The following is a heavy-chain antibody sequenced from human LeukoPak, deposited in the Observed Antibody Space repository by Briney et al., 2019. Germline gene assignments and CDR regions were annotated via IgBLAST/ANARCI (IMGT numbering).Heavy chain of an antibody. D-gene: IGHD6-19*01. V-gene: IGHV3-21*01. J-gene: IGHJ4*02. CDR2: ISSSSSYI. CDR1: GFTFSSYS. Sequence: GGSLRLSCAVSGFTFSSYSMNWVRQAPGKGLEWVSSISSSSSYIYYADSVKGRFTISRDNAKNSLYLQMNSLRAEDTAVYYCASLIGAYSSGWDGFDYWGQGTLVTVSS. CDR3: ASLIGAYSSGWDGFDY.